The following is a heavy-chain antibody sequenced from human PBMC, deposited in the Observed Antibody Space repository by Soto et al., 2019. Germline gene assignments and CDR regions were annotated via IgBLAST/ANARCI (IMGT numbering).Heavy chain of an antibody. D-gene: IGHD5-12*01. V-gene: IGHV3-23*01. CDR1: GFTFSSYA. CDR3: AKFRPARGYTTLPYYFDY. CDR2: ISGSGGST. J-gene: IGHJ4*02. Sequence: EVQLLESGGGLVQPGGSLRPSCAAAGFTFSSYAMSWVRQAPGKGLEWVSAISGSGGSTYYADSVKGRFTISRDNSKNTLYLQMNRLRAEDTAVYYCAKFRPARGYTTLPYYFDYCGQGTLVTVSS.